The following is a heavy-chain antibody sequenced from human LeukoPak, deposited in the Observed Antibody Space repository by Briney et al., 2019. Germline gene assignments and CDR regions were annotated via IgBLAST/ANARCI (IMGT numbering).Heavy chain of an antibody. V-gene: IGHV1-8*01. J-gene: IGHJ4*02. CDR3: ATDLGPGVITMIGG. CDR1: GYTFTSYD. D-gene: IGHD3-22*01. CDR2: MNPNSGNA. Sequence: ASVKVSCKASGYTFTSYDISWVRQATGQGLEWMGWMNPNSGNAGYAQRFQGRVTMTRNNSISTAYMELTSLRSEDTAVYYCATDLGPGVITMIGGWGQGTLVTVSS.